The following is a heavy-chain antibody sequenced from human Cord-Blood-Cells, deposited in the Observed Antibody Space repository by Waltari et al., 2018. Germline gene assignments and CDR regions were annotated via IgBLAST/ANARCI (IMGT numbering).Heavy chain of an antibody. CDR2: IIPILGIA. J-gene: IGHJ3*02. CDR1: GGTFSSYA. CDR3: ARDWYSSRGDAFDI. D-gene: IGHD6-13*01. V-gene: IGHV1-69*09. Sequence: QVQLVQSGAEVKKPGSSVKVSCKASGGTFSSYAISWVRQAPGQGLEWMGRIIPILGIANYAQKFQGRVTITADKSTSTAYMELSSLRSEDTAVYYCARDWYSSRGDAFDIWGQGTMVTVSS.